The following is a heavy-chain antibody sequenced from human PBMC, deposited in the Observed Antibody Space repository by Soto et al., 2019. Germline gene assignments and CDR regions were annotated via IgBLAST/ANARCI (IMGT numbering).Heavy chain of an antibody. Sequence: QVQLVQSGAEVKKPGASVKVSCKASGYTFTSYDINWVRQATGQGLEWMGWMNPNSGNTGYAQKFQGRVTMTRNTSISTAYSELSSLRSEDTAVYYCASAVAISHYYYGMDVWGQGTTVTVSS. CDR3: ASAVAISHYYYGMDV. CDR1: GYTFTSYD. CDR2: MNPNSGNT. D-gene: IGHD3-9*01. J-gene: IGHJ6*02. V-gene: IGHV1-8*01.